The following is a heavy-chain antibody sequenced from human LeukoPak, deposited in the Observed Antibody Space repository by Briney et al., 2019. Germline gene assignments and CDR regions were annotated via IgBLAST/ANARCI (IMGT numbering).Heavy chain of an antibody. V-gene: IGHV4-59*11. CDR2: IYYSGST. Sequence: PSETLSLTCTVSGGSISSHYWSWIRQPPGKGLEWIGYIYYSGSTNYNPSLKSRVTISVDTSKNQFSLKLSSVTAADTAVYYCARAAVYYYDSSGYYYFDYWGQGTLVTVSS. J-gene: IGHJ4*02. D-gene: IGHD3-22*01. CDR3: ARAAVYYYDSSGYYYFDY. CDR1: GGSISSHY.